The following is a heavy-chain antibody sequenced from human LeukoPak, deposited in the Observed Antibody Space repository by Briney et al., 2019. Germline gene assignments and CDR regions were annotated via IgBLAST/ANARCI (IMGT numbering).Heavy chain of an antibody. V-gene: IGHV1-18*01. D-gene: IGHD3-22*01. CDR2: MNPNSGNT. J-gene: IGHJ5*02. CDR1: GYTFTSYD. Sequence: ASVKVSCKASGYTFTSYDINWVRQATGQGLEWMGWMNPNSGNTNYAQKLRGRVTMTTDTSTSTVYMELRSLRSDDTAVYYCAREYYYDSSEGWFDRWGQGTLVTVSS. CDR3: AREYYYDSSEGWFDR.